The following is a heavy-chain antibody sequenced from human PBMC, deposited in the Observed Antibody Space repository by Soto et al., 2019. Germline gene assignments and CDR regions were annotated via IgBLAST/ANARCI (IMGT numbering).Heavy chain of an antibody. V-gene: IGHV4-34*01. Sequence: SETLSLTCAVYGGSFSGYYWSWIRQPPGKGLEWIGEINHSGSTNYNPSLKSRVTISVDTSKNQFPLKLSSVTAADTAVYYCARVASPITIFGVVIKTYYFDYWGQGTLVTVSS. J-gene: IGHJ4*02. CDR1: GGSFSGYY. D-gene: IGHD3-3*01. CDR2: INHSGST. CDR3: ARVASPITIFGVVIKTYYFDY.